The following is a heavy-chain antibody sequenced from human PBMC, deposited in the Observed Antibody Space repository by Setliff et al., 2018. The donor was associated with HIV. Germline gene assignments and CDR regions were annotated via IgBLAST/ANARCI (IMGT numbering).Heavy chain of an antibody. D-gene: IGHD3-3*01. CDR2: VYARGSA. CDR3: ARARTIGVSAVFFDP. V-gene: IGHV4-61*09. Sequence: PSETLSLTCTVSGDSMNSVSYSWAWLRQSAGKGPEWIGHVYARGSANYNPSLTSRVTISVPTSKNQFSLNLNSVTAADTGKYYCARARTIGVSAVFFDPWGQGIPVTVSS. CDR1: GDSMNSVSYS. J-gene: IGHJ5*02.